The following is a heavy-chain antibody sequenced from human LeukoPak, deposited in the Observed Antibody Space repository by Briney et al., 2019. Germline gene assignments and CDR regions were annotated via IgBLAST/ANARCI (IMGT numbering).Heavy chain of an antibody. CDR3: ARRIAVAGTHDY. CDR1: GASISSGSNY. CDR2: IFYSGST. Sequence: SETLSLTCSVSGASISSGSNYWGWIRQPPGKGLEWIGNIFYSGSTYYGPSLKSRLTISLDTSRNQFSLKLNSVTAADTAVYYCARRIAVAGTHDYWGQGTLVTVSS. V-gene: IGHV4-39*07. D-gene: IGHD6-19*01. J-gene: IGHJ4*02.